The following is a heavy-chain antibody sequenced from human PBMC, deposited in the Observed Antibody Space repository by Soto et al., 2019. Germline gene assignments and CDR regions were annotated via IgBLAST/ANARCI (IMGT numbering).Heavy chain of an antibody. CDR1: GFTFSSYA. V-gene: IGHV3-23*01. Sequence: GGSLRLSWAASGFTFSSYAMSWVRQAPGKGLEWVSAISGSGGSTYYADSVKGRFTISRDNSKNTLYLQMNSLRAEDTAVYYYAKDSYDFWSGYYTDYYYYYGMDVWGQGTTVTVSS. D-gene: IGHD3-3*01. J-gene: IGHJ6*02. CDR3: AKDSYDFWSGYYTDYYYYYGMDV. CDR2: ISGSGGST.